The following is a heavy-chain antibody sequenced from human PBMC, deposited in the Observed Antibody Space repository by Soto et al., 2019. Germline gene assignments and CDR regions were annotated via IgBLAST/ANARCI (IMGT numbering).Heavy chain of an antibody. V-gene: IGHV3-30*18. Sequence: QVQLVESGGGVVQPGRSLRLSCAASGFTFSSYGMHWVRQAPGKGLEWVAVISYDGSNKYYADSVKGRFTISRDNSKNTLYLQMNSLRAEDTAVYYCAKGMNTVTISAFDIWGQGTMVTVSS. CDR2: ISYDGSNK. CDR3: AKGMNTVTISAFDI. D-gene: IGHD4-17*01. CDR1: GFTFSSYG. J-gene: IGHJ3*02.